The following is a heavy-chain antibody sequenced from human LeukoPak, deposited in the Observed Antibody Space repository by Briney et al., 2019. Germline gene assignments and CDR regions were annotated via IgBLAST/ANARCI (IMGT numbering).Heavy chain of an antibody. V-gene: IGHV1-24*01. CDR1: GYTLTELS. Sequence: GASVTVSCKVSGYTLTELSMHWVRQAPGKGLEWMGGFNPEDGETIYAQMFQGRLTMTHATSTHTAYMDLSSLRSEDTAVYYCATERRYQLDYWGQGTLVTVSS. CDR2: FNPEDGET. D-gene: IGHD2-2*01. J-gene: IGHJ4*02. CDR3: ATERRYQLDY.